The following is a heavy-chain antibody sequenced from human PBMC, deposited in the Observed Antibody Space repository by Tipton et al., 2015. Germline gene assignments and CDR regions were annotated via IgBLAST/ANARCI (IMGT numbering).Heavy chain of an antibody. CDR1: GFTFDAYT. V-gene: IGHV3-43*01. Sequence: SLRLSCAASGFTFDAYTMHWVRQAPGKGLEWVSLISWDGGNTYYADSVKGRFTISRDKSKSTLYLQINSLRAEDTAVYYCARVSVVAMNWFDPWGQGTLVTVSS. J-gene: IGHJ5*02. CDR3: ARVSVVAMNWFDP. CDR2: ISWDGGNT. D-gene: IGHD2-15*01.